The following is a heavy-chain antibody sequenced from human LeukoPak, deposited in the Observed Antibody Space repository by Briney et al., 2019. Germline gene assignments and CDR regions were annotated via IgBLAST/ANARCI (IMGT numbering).Heavy chain of an antibody. Sequence: PGGSLRLSCAASGFTFDDYGMSWVRQAPGKGLEWVSGINWNGGSTGYADSVKGRSTISRDNAKNSLYLQMNSLRAEDTAVYYCAKGAYYYDSSGYDYWGQGTLVTVSS. CDR1: GFTFDDYG. CDR3: AKGAYYYDSSGYDY. CDR2: INWNGGST. D-gene: IGHD3-22*01. V-gene: IGHV3-20*04. J-gene: IGHJ4*02.